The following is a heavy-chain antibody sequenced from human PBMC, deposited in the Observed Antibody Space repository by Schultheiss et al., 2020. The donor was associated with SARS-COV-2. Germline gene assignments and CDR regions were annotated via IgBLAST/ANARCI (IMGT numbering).Heavy chain of an antibody. V-gene: IGHV4-59*01. D-gene: IGHD3-10*01. Sequence: SQTLSLTCAVYGGSFSGYYWNWVRQSPGKGLEWIGFVYPSGSINSNPSLKSRLTISVDTSRNQFSLRLTSVTAADAAVYYCAREPAPYYSGSGRNYYYGLDVWAKGPRSPSP. J-gene: IGHJ6*02. CDR1: GGSFSGYY. CDR2: VYPSGSI. CDR3: AREPAPYYSGSGRNYYYGLDV.